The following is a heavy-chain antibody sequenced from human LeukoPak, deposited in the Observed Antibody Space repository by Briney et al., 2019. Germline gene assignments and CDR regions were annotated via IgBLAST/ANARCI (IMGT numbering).Heavy chain of an antibody. Sequence: PSETLSLTCTVSGGSISSSSYYWGWIRQPPGKGLEWIGSIYYSGSTYYNPSLKSRVTISVDTSKNQFSLKLSSVTAADTAVYYCARHSRDYYYDSSGYRWGQGTLVTVSS. CDR1: GGSISSSSYY. CDR2: IYYSGST. D-gene: IGHD3-22*01. CDR3: ARHSRDYYYDSSGYR. J-gene: IGHJ4*02. V-gene: IGHV4-39*01.